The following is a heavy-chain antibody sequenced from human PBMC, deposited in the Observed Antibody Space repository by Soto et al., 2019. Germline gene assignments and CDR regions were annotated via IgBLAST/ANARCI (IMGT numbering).Heavy chain of an antibody. CDR1: GGTFSSYA. CDR2: ISPIFGTA. J-gene: IGHJ5*02. Sequence: SVKVSCKASGGTFSSYAISWVRQGPGQGLEWMGGISPIFGTANYAQKVQGRVTMTADESTSTAYMELSSLRSEDTAVYYRAREVYRSGYYLNWFDPWGQGTLVTVSS. V-gene: IGHV1-69*13. D-gene: IGHD3-22*01. CDR3: AREVYRSGYYLNWFDP.